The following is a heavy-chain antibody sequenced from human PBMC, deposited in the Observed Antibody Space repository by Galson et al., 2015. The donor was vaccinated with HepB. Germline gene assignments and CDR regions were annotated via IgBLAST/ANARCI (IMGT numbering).Heavy chain of an antibody. CDR1: GFTFSTYG. V-gene: IGHV3-33*01. CDR3: ARDPGGVGATLGLGYYFDY. Sequence: SLRLSCAASGFTFSTYGIHWVRQAPGKGLEWVAVMWYDGSNKYYADSVKGRFTISRDNSKNTLYLQMNSLRAEDTAVYYCARDPGGVGATLGLGYYFDYWGQGTLVTVSS. CDR2: MWYDGSNK. D-gene: IGHD1-26*01. J-gene: IGHJ4*02.